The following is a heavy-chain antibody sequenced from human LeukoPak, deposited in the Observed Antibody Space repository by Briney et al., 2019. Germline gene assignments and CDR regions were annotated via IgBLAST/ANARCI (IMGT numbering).Heavy chain of an antibody. Sequence: SETLSLTCTVSGGSISNYYWNWIRQPAGKGLEWIGRIYTSGSTNYNPSLKSRVTISLDTSKNQFSLNLTSVTAADTAVYYCARFTPQGYGWGGYNRFDPWGQGTLVTVSS. V-gene: IGHV4-4*07. J-gene: IGHJ5*02. CDR1: GGSISNYY. CDR2: IYTSGST. CDR3: ARFTPQGYGWGGYNRFDP. D-gene: IGHD3-16*01.